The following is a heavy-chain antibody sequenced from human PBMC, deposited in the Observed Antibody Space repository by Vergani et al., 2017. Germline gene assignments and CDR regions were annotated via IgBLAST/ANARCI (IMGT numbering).Heavy chain of an antibody. CDR1: GGTFSSYA. V-gene: IGHV1-69*13. J-gene: IGHJ4*02. Sequence: QVQLVQSGAEVKKPGSSVKVSCKASGGTFSSYAISWVRQAPGQGLEWMGRIIPIFDTANYAQKFQGRVTITADESTSTAYMELNNLRSEDTAVYYCARPHGDILPPDPRRLDYWGQGTLVTVSS. CDR3: ARPHGDILPPDPRRLDY. CDR2: IIPIFDTA.